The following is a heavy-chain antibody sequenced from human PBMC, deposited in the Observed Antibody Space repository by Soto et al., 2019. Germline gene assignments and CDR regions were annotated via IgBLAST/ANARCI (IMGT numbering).Heavy chain of an antibody. Sequence: QVQLVQSGAEVKKPGASVKVSCKASGYTFTRYAMHWVRQAPGQRLEWMGWINAGNGNTKYSQKFQGRVTITRDTSASTAYMELSSLRSEDTAVYYCARVGGAVPHWYFDLWGRGTLVTVSS. CDR2: INAGNGNT. CDR1: GYTFTRYA. D-gene: IGHD2-2*01. V-gene: IGHV1-3*01. J-gene: IGHJ2*01. CDR3: ARVGGAVPHWYFDL.